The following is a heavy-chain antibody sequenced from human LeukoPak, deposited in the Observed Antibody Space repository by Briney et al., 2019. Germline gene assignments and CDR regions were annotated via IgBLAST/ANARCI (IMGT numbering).Heavy chain of an antibody. D-gene: IGHD6-25*01. CDR3: ARAAALYYYYMDV. CDR2: IYPGDSDT. V-gene: IGHV5-51*01. CDR1: GYSFTSYW. J-gene: IGHJ6*03. Sequence: GESLKISCKGSGYSFTSYWIGWVRQMPGKGLEWMGIIYPGDSDTRYSPSFQGQVTISADKSISTAYLQWSSLKASDTAMYYYARAAALYYYYMDVWGKGTTVTVSS.